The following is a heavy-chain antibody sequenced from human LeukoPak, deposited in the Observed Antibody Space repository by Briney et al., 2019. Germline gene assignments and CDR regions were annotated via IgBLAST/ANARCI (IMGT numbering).Heavy chain of an antibody. CDR1: GFSFSSNT. V-gene: IGHV3-23*01. CDR2: ISNNGGRT. Sequence: GGSLRLSCAGSGFSFSSNTMSWVRQAPGRGLEWVSAISNNGGRTDYADSVKGRFTISRDNAKKSLYLQMNSLRAEDTAVYYCASGFLDDFWSGHFWGQGTLVTVSS. J-gene: IGHJ4*02. CDR3: ASGFLDDFWSGHF. D-gene: IGHD3-3*01.